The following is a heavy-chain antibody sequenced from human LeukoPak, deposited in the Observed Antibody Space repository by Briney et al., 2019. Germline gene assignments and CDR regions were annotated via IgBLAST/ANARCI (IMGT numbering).Heavy chain of an antibody. J-gene: IGHJ4*02. CDR2: IYYSGST. D-gene: IGHD2-15*01. CDR1: GGSISSSSYY. CDR3: ASERGGPIVG. Sequence: SETLSLTCTVSGGSISSSSYYWGWIRQPPGKGLEWIGSIYYSGSTYYNPSLKSRVTISVDTSKNQFSLKLSSVTAADTAVYYCASERGGPIVGWGQGTLVTVSS. V-gene: IGHV4-39*01.